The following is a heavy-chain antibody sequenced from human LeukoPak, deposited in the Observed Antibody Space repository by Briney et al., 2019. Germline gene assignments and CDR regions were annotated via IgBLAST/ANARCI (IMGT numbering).Heavy chain of an antibody. CDR3: ARDSAGNDY. Sequence: GGSLRLSCAASGFTFSTYWMSWVRQAPGKGLEWVANIKQDGSEKYYIDSVKGRFTVSRDNAKNSLYLQMNSLRAEDTAMYYCARDSAGNDYWGQGTLVTVSS. J-gene: IGHJ4*02. V-gene: IGHV3-7*01. D-gene: IGHD6-13*01. CDR2: IKQDGSEK. CDR1: GFTFSTYW.